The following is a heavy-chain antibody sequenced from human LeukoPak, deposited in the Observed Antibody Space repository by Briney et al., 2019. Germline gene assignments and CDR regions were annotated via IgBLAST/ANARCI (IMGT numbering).Heavy chain of an antibody. CDR2: INHSGST. D-gene: IGHD3-22*01. V-gene: IGHV4-34*01. Sequence: SETLSLTCAVYGGSFSGYYWSWIRQPPGKGLEWIGEINHSGSTNYNPSLKSRVTISVDTSKNQFSLKLSSVTAADTAVYYCARDAPTPKKYYYDSSGYYGDYWGQGTLVTVSS. J-gene: IGHJ4*02. CDR3: ARDAPTPKKYYYDSSGYYGDY. CDR1: GGSFSGYY.